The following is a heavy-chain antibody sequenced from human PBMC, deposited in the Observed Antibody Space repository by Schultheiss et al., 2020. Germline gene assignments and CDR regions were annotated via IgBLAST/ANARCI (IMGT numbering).Heavy chain of an antibody. V-gene: IGHV4-61*02. CDR1: GGSVSSGGYS. CDR2: IYTSGST. Sequence: SATLSLTCTVSGGSVSSGGYSWSWIRQPAGKGLEWIGRIYTSGSTNYNPSLKSRVTMSVDTSKNQFSLKLSSVTAADTAVYYCARDDGVVAATYFDYWGQGTLV. D-gene: IGHD2-15*01. CDR3: ARDDGVVAATYFDY. J-gene: IGHJ4*02.